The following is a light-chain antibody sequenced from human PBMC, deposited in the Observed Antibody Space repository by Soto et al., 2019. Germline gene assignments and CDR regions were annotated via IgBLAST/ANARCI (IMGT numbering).Light chain of an antibody. V-gene: IGKV3-11*01. CDR2: DAS. Sequence: VLTQSPGTLSLSPGERATLSCRASQSASTYLAWYQQKPGQAPRLLIYDASNRATGIPARFSGSGSGTDFTLTISSLEPEDFAVYYCQQRTNSPLTFGGGTKVDIK. J-gene: IGKJ4*01. CDR1: QSASTY. CDR3: QQRTNSPLT.